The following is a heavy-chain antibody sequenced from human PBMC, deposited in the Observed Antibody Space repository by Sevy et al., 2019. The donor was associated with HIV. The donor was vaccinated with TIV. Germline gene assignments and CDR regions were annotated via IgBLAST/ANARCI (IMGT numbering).Heavy chain of an antibody. CDR1: GYTFTSYG. J-gene: IGHJ3*02. Sequence: VSVKVSCKASGYTFTSYGISWVRQAPGQGLEWMGWISAYNGNTNYAQKLQGRVTMTTDTSTSTAYMELRSLGSDDTAVYYCARDYGRYYYDSSGYRNDAFDIWGQGTMVTVSS. D-gene: IGHD3-22*01. V-gene: IGHV1-18*01. CDR2: ISAYNGNT. CDR3: ARDYGRYYYDSSGYRNDAFDI.